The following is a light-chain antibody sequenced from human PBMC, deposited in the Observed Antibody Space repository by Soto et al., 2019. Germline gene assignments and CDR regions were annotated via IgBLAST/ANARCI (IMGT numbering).Light chain of an antibody. J-gene: IGLJ3*02. CDR1: SSDVGAYKY. V-gene: IGLV2-8*01. Sequence: QSVLTQPPAASGSPGQSVTISCTGTSSDVGAYKYVSWYQQHPGKAPKLLIYEVSQRPSGVPDRFSGSKSGNTASLTVSGLMAEEEAAYYCSSQAGNNTGVVGGGTQLT. CDR3: SSQAGNNTGV. CDR2: EVS.